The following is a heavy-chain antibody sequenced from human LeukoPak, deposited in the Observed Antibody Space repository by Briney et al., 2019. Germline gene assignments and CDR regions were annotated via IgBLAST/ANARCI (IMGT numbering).Heavy chain of an antibody. V-gene: IGHV3-23*01. CDR1: GFTVSTNY. J-gene: IGHJ4*02. CDR3: AKGEWTFDY. CDR2: ISGSGGST. Sequence: GGSLRLSCAASGFTVSTNYMSWVRQAPGKGLQWVSAISGSGGSTYYADSVKGRFTISRDNSKNTLYLQVNSLRVEDTAVYYCAKGEWTFDYWGQGTLVTVSS. D-gene: IGHD2-8*01.